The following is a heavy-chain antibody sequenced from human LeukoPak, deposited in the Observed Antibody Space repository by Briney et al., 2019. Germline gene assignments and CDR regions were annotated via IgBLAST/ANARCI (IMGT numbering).Heavy chain of an antibody. V-gene: IGHV1-18*01. J-gene: IGHJ4*02. CDR2: ISSNTGDT. CDR1: GYIFTEYG. Sequence: ASVKVSCRASGYIFTEYGITWVRQAPGQGLEWMGWISSNTGDTVYAQNVQGRVTMTTDTSTSTAYMDLTSLKSDDTALYYCARDVSRGYMDYWGQGTLVTVSS. CDR3: ARDVSRGYMDY.